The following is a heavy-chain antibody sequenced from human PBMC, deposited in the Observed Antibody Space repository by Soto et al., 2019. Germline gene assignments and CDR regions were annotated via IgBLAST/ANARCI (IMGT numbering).Heavy chain of an antibody. J-gene: IGHJ4*02. CDR3: AKAALRLVLVPCFDY. Sequence: QVQLVESGGGVVQPGRSLRLSCAASGFTFSSYGMHWVRQAPGKGLEWVAVISYDGSNKYYADSVKGRFTISRDNSKNTLYLPMNSLRAEDTAVYYCAKAALRLVLVPCFDYWGQGTLVTVSS. V-gene: IGHV3-30*18. D-gene: IGHD6-19*01. CDR2: ISYDGSNK. CDR1: GFTFSSYG.